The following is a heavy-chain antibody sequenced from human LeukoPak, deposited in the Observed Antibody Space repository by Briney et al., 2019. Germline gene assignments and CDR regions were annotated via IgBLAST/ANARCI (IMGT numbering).Heavy chain of an antibody. D-gene: IGHD2-2*01. CDR1: GYAFTAFY. J-gene: IGHJ4*02. V-gene: IGHV1-2*06. CDR2: LNPNTGGT. CDR3: ARVPDIYCPSTSCVDY. Sequence: ASVKVSCKASGYAFTAFYIHWVRHAPGQGLEWMGRLNPNTGGTIHAQKFQGRVTISRDTSISTAYMELSSLRSDDTAVYYCARVPDIYCPSTSCVDYWGQGTLVTVSS.